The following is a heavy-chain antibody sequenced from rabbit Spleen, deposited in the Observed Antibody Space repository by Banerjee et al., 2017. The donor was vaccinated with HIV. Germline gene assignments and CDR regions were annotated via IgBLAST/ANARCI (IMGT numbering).Heavy chain of an antibody. CDR2: INAVTGKA. CDR1: GFSFSSSDW. V-gene: IGHV1S45*01. CDR3: ARSIYGGWNYATRLDL. D-gene: IGHD5-1*01. J-gene: IGHJ3*01. Sequence: QEQLEESGGDLVKPGASLTLTCTASGFSFSSSDWICWVRQAPGKGLEWIACINAVTGKAVYASWAKGRVTISKTSSTTVTLQMTSLTAADTATYFCARSIYGGWNYATRLDLWGPGTLVTVS.